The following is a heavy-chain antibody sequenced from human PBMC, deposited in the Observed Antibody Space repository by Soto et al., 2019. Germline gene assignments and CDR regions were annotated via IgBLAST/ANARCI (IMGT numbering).Heavy chain of an antibody. J-gene: IGHJ5*02. D-gene: IGHD2-15*01. CDR1: VFTFSSYS. CDR3: ARDRLKTNDILLVVASYYVTGWFDP. CDR2: ISSSSSYI. V-gene: IGHV3-21*01. Sequence: PGRSLRLSCAACVFTFSSYSMNWVRQAPGKGLEWVSSISSSSSYIYYADSVKGRFTISRDNAKNSLYLQMNSLRAEDTAVYYCARDRLKTNDILLVVASYYVTGWFDPWGQGTLVTVSS.